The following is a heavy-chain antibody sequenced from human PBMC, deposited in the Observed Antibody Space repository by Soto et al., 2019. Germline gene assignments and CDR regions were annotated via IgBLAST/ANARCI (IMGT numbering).Heavy chain of an antibody. Sequence: QITLKESGPPLVKPTQTLTLTCTFSGFSLNTGGLGVGWIRQPPGKALEWLALIYWDGDKRYSPSLKSRLSITKDTSHNQVVLTMTNMDPMHTATSYCAHSPCGGDCLRPYSDDDYYGIDVWGQGTTVTVSS. V-gene: IGHV2-5*02. D-gene: IGHD2-21*02. CDR2: IYWDGDK. J-gene: IGHJ6*01. CDR1: GFSLNTGGLG. CDR3: AHSPCGGDCLRPYSDDDYYGIDV.